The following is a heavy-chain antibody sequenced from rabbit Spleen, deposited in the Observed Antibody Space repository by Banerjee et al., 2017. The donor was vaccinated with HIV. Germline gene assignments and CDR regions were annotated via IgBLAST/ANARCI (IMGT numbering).Heavy chain of an antibody. CDR2: IEPIFGNT. CDR1: GFDFSNYG. Sequence: QEQLVESGGGLVQPGGSLKLSCKASGFDFSNYGVTWVRQAPGKGLEWIGYIEPIFGNTYYANWVNGRFTISSHNAQNTLYLQLSSLTAADTATYFCARDGAGGSYFGLWGQGTLVTVS. D-gene: IGHD8-1*01. CDR3: ARDGAGGSYFGL. V-gene: IGHV1S47*01. J-gene: IGHJ4*01.